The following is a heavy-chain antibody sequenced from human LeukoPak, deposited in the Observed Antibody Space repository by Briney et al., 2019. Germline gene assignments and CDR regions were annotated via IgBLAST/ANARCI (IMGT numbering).Heavy chain of an antibody. D-gene: IGHD3-9*01. Sequence: GGSLRLSCAASGFTFSSYAMSWVRQAPGKGLEWVSAISDSGGNTYYADSVKGRFTISRDNSKNTLYLQMNSLRSEDTAVYYCARGWSGDYDILEYYMDVWGKGTTVTVSS. J-gene: IGHJ6*03. CDR3: ARGWSGDYDILEYYMDV. CDR2: ISDSGGNT. V-gene: IGHV3-23*01. CDR1: GFTFSSYA.